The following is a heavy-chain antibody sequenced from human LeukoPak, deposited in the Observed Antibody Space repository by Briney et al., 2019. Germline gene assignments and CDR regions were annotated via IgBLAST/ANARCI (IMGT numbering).Heavy chain of an antibody. CDR2: INPNSGGT. CDR1: GYTFTGYY. D-gene: IGHD3-22*01. V-gene: IGHV1-2*02. Sequence: GASVKVSCKASGYTFTGYYMHWVRQAPGQGLEWMGWINPNSGGTNYAQKFQGRVTMTRDTSISTAYMELSRLRSDDTAVYYCAITYYYDSSGSSLFDYWGQGTLVTVSS. CDR3: AITYYYDSSGSSLFDY. J-gene: IGHJ4*02.